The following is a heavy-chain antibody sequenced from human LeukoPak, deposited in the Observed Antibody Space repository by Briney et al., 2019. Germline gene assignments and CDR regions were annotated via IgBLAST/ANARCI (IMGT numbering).Heavy chain of an antibody. J-gene: IGHJ4*02. CDR1: GFTFSTYG. CDR2: ISYAGSNT. Sequence: GGSLRLSCAASGFTFSTYGMHWVRQTPGKGLEWVAVISYAGSNTYYPDSVKGRFTISRDNSKNTLYLQMNSLRAEDTAVYYCAQDPGYCSGGSCYYFDYWGQGTLVTVSS. CDR3: AQDPGYCSGGSCYYFDY. V-gene: IGHV3-30*18. D-gene: IGHD2-15*01.